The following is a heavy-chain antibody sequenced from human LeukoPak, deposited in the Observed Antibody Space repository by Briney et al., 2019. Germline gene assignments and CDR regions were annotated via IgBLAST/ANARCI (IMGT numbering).Heavy chain of an antibody. CDR3: ARASTGLVDYYYMDV. D-gene: IGHD6-19*01. V-gene: IGHV1-18*01. CDR2: ISAYNGNT. Sequence: ASVKVSCKASGYTFTSYGISWVRQAPGQGLEWMGWISAYNGNTNYAQKLQGRVTMTTDTSTSTAYMELRSLRSDDTAVYYCARASTGLVDYYYMDVWGKGTTVTISS. J-gene: IGHJ6*03. CDR1: GYTFTSYG.